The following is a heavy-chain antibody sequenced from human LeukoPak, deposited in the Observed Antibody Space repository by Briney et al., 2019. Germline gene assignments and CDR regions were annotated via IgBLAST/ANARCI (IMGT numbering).Heavy chain of an antibody. J-gene: IGHJ1*01. CDR2: LWSDGTHE. V-gene: IGHV3-33*06. CDR3: AKDRRGIVGATGYFQH. CDR1: GFIFSTHA. D-gene: IGHD1-26*01. Sequence: SGRSLTLSCAASGFIFSTHAIHWVRQAPGEGLEWVAFLWSDGTHEHYADSVKGRFTISRDNSKNTVYLQMNSLRAEDTAVYYCAKDRRGIVGATGYFQHWGQGTLVTVSS.